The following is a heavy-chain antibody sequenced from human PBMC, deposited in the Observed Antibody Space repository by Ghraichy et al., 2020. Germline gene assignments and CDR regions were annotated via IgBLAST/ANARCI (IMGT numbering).Heavy chain of an antibody. CDR2: INAGNGNT. CDR1: GYTFTTYA. D-gene: IGHD3-22*01. CDR3: ARERYYDSSPNYYEFGY. V-gene: IGHV1-3*01. J-gene: IGHJ4*02. Sequence: ASVKVSCKASGYTFTTYALHWVRQAPGQGLEWLGWINAGNGNTKYSQKFQGRVTITRDTSATTTYMDLSSLGSEDTAVYYCARERYYDSSPNYYEFGYWGQGTLVTVSS.